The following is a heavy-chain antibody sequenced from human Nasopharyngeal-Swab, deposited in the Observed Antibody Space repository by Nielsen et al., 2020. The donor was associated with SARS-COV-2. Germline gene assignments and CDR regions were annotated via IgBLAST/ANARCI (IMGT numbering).Heavy chain of an antibody. J-gene: IGHJ6*02. D-gene: IGHD6-13*01. V-gene: IGHV3-23*01. CDR2: ISGSGGST. Sequence: GESLKISCAASGFTFSSYDMHWVRQAPGKGLEWVSAISGSGGSTYYADSVKGRFTISRDNSKNTLYLQMNSLRAEDTAVYYCANSWYDYYYGMDVWGQGTTVTVSS. CDR1: GFTFSSYD. CDR3: ANSWYDYYYGMDV.